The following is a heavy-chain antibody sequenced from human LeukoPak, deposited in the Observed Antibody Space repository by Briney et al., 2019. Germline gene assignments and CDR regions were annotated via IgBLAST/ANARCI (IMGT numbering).Heavy chain of an antibody. Sequence: GGSLRLSCAASGFTFSSYSMNWVRQAPGKGLEWVSSISSSSYIYYADSVKGRFTTSRDNAKNSLYLQMNSLRAEDTAVYYCARDATYYDSSGYQGYGMDVWGQGTTVTVSS. D-gene: IGHD3-22*01. J-gene: IGHJ6*02. CDR3: ARDATYYDSSGYQGYGMDV. CDR1: GFTFSSYS. V-gene: IGHV3-21*01. CDR2: ISSSSYI.